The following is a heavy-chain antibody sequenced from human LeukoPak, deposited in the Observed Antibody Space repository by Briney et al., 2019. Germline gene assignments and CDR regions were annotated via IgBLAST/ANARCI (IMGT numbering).Heavy chain of an antibody. CDR1: GGTFSSYA. D-gene: IGHD4-17*01. CDR3: ASVSGDYRQDY. Sequence: VASVKVSCKASGGTFSSYAISWVRQAPGQGLEWMGRIIPILGIANYAQKFQGRVTITADKSTSTAYMELSSRRSEDTAVYYCASVSGDYRQDYWGQGTLVTVSS. J-gene: IGHJ4*02. V-gene: IGHV1-69*04. CDR2: IIPILGIA.